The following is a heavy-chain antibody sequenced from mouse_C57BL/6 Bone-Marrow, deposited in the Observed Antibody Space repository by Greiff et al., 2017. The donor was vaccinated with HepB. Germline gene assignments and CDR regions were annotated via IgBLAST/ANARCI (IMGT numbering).Heavy chain of an antibody. CDR3: ARHAIYDCYYGVFYAMDY. CDR1: GYTFTEYT. D-gene: IGHD2-3*01. V-gene: IGHV1-62-2*01. Sequence: VQLQQSGAELVKPGASVKLSCKASGYTFTEYTIHWVKQRSGQGLEWIGWFYPGSGSIKYNEKFKDKATLTADKSSSTVYMELSRLTSEDSAVYFCARHAIYDCYYGVFYAMDYWGQGTTVTVSS. J-gene: IGHJ4*01. CDR2: FYPGSGSI.